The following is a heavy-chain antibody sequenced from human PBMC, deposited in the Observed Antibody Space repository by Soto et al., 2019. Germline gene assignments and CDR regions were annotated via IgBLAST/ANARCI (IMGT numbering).Heavy chain of an antibody. CDR3: SRAAMGRSSRPVDY. Sequence: SETLSLTCAVSGGSISSSNWWSWVRQPPGKGLEWIGEIYHSGSTNYNPSLKSRVTISVDKSKNQFSLKLSSVTAADTAVYYCSRAAMGRSSRPVDYRGQGTLVTDSS. CDR1: GGSISSSNW. J-gene: IGHJ4*02. V-gene: IGHV4-4*02. CDR2: IYHSGST. D-gene: IGHD6-13*01.